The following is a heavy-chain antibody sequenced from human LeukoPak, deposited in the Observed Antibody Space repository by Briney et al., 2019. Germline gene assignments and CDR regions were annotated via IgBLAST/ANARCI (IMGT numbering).Heavy chain of an antibody. Sequence: QPGGSLRLSCAASGFTFSRYEMNWVRQAPGKGLEWVSYISSSGSTIYYADSVKGRFTISRDNAKKSLCLQMSSLRAEDTAVYYCARVNEGIVATIHYYYYMDVWGKGTTVTVSS. V-gene: IGHV3-48*03. CDR1: GFTFSRYE. D-gene: IGHD5-12*01. CDR3: ARVNEGIVATIHYYYYMDV. J-gene: IGHJ6*03. CDR2: ISSSGSTI.